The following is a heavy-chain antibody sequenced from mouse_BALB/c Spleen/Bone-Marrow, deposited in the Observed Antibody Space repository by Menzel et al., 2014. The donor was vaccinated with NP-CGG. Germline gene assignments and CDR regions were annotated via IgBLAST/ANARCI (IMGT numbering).Heavy chain of an antibody. CDR2: ISDGGNYT. Sequence: EVKLMESGGGLVKPGGSLKLSCAASGFTFSDYYMYWVRQTPEKRLEWVATISDGGNYTYYPDSVKGRFTISRDNAKNNLYLQMSSLKSEGTAMYYCANYYGSTWFAYWGQGTLVTVSA. J-gene: IGHJ3*01. D-gene: IGHD1-1*01. V-gene: IGHV5-4*02. CDR3: ANYYGSTWFAY. CDR1: GFTFSDYY.